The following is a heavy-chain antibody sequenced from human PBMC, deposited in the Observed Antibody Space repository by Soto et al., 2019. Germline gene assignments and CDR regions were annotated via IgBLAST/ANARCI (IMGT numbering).Heavy chain of an antibody. CDR3: ARDGWTDY. J-gene: IGHJ4*02. D-gene: IGHD2-15*01. CDR1: GFTFSSYI. CDR2: ISSNDNYI. V-gene: IGHV3-21*01. Sequence: GGSLRLSCAASGFTFSSYIMNWVRQAPGKGLEWVSSISSNDNYIYYADSVKGRFTISRDNAKNSLYLQMNSLRVEDTAVYYCARDGWTDYWGQGTLVTVSS.